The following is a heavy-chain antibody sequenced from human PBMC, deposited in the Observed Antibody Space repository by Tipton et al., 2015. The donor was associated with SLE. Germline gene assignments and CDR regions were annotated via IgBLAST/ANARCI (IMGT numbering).Heavy chain of an antibody. J-gene: IGHJ3*02. CDR2: VSSSGHTI. CDR1: GFTFSDYY. Sequence: SLRLSCAASGFTFSDYYMTWIRQAPGKGLEWVSYVSSSGHTIYYADSVKGRFTISRDNANNSLYLQMNRLRVEDTAVHYCASPADSSTGDDVFDIWGQGTMVTVSS. D-gene: IGHD3-22*01. V-gene: IGHV3-11*01. CDR3: ASPADSSTGDDVFDI.